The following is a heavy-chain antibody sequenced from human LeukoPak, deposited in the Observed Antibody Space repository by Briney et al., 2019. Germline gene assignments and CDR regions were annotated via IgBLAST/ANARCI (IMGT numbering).Heavy chain of an antibody. CDR1: GFTFGDYA. V-gene: IGHV3-49*04. CDR3: TRVIEVPPDAFDI. J-gene: IGHJ3*02. CDR2: IRSKAYGGTT. Sequence: PGGSLRLSCTASGFTFGDYAMSWVRQAPGKGLEWVGFIRSKAYGGTTEYAASVKGRLTISRDDSKSIAYLQMNSLKTEDTAVYYCTRVIEVPPDAFDIWGQGTMVTVSS. D-gene: IGHD2/OR15-2a*01.